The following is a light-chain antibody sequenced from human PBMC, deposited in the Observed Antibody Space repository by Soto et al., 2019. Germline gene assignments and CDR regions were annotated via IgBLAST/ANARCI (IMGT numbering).Light chain of an antibody. J-gene: IGKJ5*01. V-gene: IGKV1-33*01. Sequence: IQLTQCPSSRSGSVGDRFSITCQASQDISDVLNWYQQQPGKAPKVLIYDASKLQTGVPSRFSGRGSGKDFTFTISSLQPDDSGTYYCQQFYDLPITFGQGTRLEIK. CDR3: QQFYDLPIT. CDR1: QDISDV. CDR2: DAS.